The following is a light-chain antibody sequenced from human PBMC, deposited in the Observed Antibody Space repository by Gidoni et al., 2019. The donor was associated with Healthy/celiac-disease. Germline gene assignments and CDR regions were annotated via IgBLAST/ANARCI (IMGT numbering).Light chain of an antibody. V-gene: IGKV3-11*01. J-gene: IGKJ1*01. CDR3: QQRSNWPPWT. CDR1: QSVSSY. Sequence: EIVLTQSPATLSLSPGERATLSCRASQSVSSYLAWYQQKPGQAPRLLIYDASNRATGIPARFSGSGSGTDFTLIISSLELEDFAVYYCQQRSNWPPWTFGQGTKVEIK. CDR2: DAS.